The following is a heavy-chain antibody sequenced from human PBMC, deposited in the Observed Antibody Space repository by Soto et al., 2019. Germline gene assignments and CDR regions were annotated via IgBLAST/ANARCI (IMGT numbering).Heavy chain of an antibody. CDR3: GREMGSLFYGRDV. CDR1: GFTVSSNY. CDR2: IYSGGST. D-gene: IGHD3-16*01. V-gene: IGHV3-66*01. Sequence: GGSLRLSCAASGFTVSSNYMSWVRQAPGKGLEWVSVIYSGGSTYYADSVKGRFTISRDDSKNTLYLQMNSLRAEDTAVYYCGREMGSLFYGRDVWGQGTTVTVSS. J-gene: IGHJ6*02.